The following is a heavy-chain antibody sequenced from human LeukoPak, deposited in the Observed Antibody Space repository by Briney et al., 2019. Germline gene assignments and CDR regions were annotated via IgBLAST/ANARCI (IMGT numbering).Heavy chain of an antibody. J-gene: IGHJ4*02. CDR3: AGYDYVWGSYRSQQLDY. D-gene: IGHD3-16*02. CDR2: IIPIFGTA. Sequence: GASVKVSCKASGGTFSSYAISWVRQAPGQGLEWMGWIIPIFGTANYAQKFQGRVTITADKSTSTAYMELSSLRSEDTAVYYCAGYDYVWGSYRSQQLDYWGQGTLVTVSS. CDR1: GGTFSSYA. V-gene: IGHV1-69*06.